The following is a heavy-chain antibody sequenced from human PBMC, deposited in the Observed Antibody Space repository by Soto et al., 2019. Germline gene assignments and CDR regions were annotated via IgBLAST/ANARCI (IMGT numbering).Heavy chain of an antibody. V-gene: IGHV3-30*18. J-gene: IGHJ6*02. Sequence: SLRLSCAASGFTFSSYGMHWVRQAPGKGLEWVAVISYDGSNKYYADSAKGRFTISRDNSKNTLYLQMNSLRAKDTAVYYCANNLGYCSSTSCRNYYYYGMDVWGQGTTVTVSS. CDR1: GFTFSSYG. CDR2: ISYDGSNK. D-gene: IGHD2-2*01. CDR3: ANNLGYCSSTSCRNYYYYGMDV.